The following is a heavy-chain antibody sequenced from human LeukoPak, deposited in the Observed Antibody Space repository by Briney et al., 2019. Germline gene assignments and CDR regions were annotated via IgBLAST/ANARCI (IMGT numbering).Heavy chain of an antibody. Sequence: ASVKVSCKASGYTFTGYYMHWVRQAPGQGLEWMGWINPNSGGTNYAQKFRGRVTMTRDTSISTAYMELSRLRSDDTAVYYCARAGDIVLMVSDAFDIWGQGTMVTVSS. CDR2: INPNSGGT. CDR3: ARAGDIVLMVSDAFDI. D-gene: IGHD2-8*01. V-gene: IGHV1-2*02. CDR1: GYTFTGYY. J-gene: IGHJ3*02.